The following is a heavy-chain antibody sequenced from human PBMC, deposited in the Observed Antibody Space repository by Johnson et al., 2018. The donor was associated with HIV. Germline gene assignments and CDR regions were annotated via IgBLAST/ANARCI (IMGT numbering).Heavy chain of an antibody. J-gene: IGHJ3*02. CDR2: IYSGGSK. V-gene: IGHV3-66*02. CDR1: GFTFSDYY. D-gene: IGHD6-6*01. Sequence: VQLVESGGGVVRPGGSLRLSCAASGFTFSDYYMSWIRQAPGKGLEWVSVIYSGGSKYYADSVKGRFTISRDKSKNTLYLQMNSLRAEDTAVYYCARPSEDYSSSSGDAFDIWGQGTMVTVSS. CDR3: ARPSEDYSSSSGDAFDI.